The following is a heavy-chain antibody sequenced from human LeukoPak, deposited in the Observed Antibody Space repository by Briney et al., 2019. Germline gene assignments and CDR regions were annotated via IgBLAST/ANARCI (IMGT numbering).Heavy chain of an antibody. CDR1: GFTFSNCA. V-gene: IGHV3-23*01. CDR2: ISGSGSST. D-gene: IGHD2/OR15-2a*01. Sequence: PGGSLRLSCAASGFTFSNCAMSGVRQAPEKGLEWVSGISGSGSSTYYADSVKGRFTISRDNSENTLSLQMNSLRADDTAIYYCAKSCNSGNCYYNYWGQGTLVTVSS. J-gene: IGHJ4*02. CDR3: AKSCNSGNCYYNY.